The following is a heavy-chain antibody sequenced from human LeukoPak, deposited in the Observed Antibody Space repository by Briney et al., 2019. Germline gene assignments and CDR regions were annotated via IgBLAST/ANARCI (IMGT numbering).Heavy chain of an antibody. CDR3: ARPSGWYGGSFDY. V-gene: IGHV4-34*01. CDR1: GGSISSYY. D-gene: IGHD6-19*01. J-gene: IGHJ4*02. Sequence: SETLSLTCTVSGGSISSYYWSWIRQPPGKGLEWIGEINHSGSTNYNPSLKSRVTISVDTSKNQFSLKLSSVTAADTAVYYCARPSGWYGGSFDYWGQGTLVTVSS. CDR2: INHSGST.